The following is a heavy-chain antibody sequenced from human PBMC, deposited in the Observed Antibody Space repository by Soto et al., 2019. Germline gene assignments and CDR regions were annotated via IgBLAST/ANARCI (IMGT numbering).Heavy chain of an antibody. Sequence: VGSLRLSCAASGFICSSYDMSWVRQAPGKGLEWVSTILVDGRTFYVDSVKGRFTISRDSSQNTVYLQMNSLTAGDTALYYCAKATATGGGAFDICGQGTMVTVSS. CDR1: GFICSSYD. J-gene: IGHJ3*02. V-gene: IGHV3-23*01. D-gene: IGHD2-8*02. CDR3: AKATATGGGAFDI. CDR2: ILVDGRT.